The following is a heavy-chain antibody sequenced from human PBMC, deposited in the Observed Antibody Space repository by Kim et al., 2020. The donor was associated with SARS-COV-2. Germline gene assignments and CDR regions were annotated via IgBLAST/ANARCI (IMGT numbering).Heavy chain of an antibody. Sequence: GGSLRLSCAASGFMFSKYWMHWVRQAPGKGLVWVSRINSDGSSTSYAAFVKGRFTISRDNAKNTVFLQMNSLRAEDTAVYYCARNRRPGVNWFDPWGQGT. D-gene: IGHD3-10*01. J-gene: IGHJ5*02. CDR1: GFMFSKYW. CDR2: INSDGSST. V-gene: IGHV3-74*01. CDR3: ARNRRPGVNWFDP.